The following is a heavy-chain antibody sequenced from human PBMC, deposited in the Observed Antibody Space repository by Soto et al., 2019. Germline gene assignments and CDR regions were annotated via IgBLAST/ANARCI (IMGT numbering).Heavy chain of an antibody. V-gene: IGHV3-53*04. CDR1: GFTVSSNY. CDR3: ARAKLRFLEGVASPVADYYMDV. D-gene: IGHD3-3*01. Sequence: EVQLVESGGGLVQPGGSLRLSCAASGFTVSSNYMSWVRQAPGKGLGWVSVIYSGGSTYYADSVKGRFTISRHNSKNTLYLQMNSLRAEDTAVYYCARAKLRFLEGVASPVADYYMDVWGKGTTVTVSS. CDR2: IYSGGST. J-gene: IGHJ6*03.